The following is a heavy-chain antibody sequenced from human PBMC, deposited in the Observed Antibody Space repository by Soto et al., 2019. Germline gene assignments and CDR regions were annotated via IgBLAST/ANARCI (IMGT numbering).Heavy chain of an antibody. CDR2: ISGYNGNT. CDR1: GYTFTSYG. J-gene: IGHJ1*01. D-gene: IGHD4-17*01. Sequence: QVQLVQSGAEVKKPGASVKVSFKASGYTFTSYGISWVRQAPGQGLEWMGWISGYNGNTNYAQKLQGRVTMTTDTSTSTAYMELRSLRSDDTAVYFCARSGVTTVTTRYFQHWGQGTLVTVSS. CDR3: ARSGVTTVTTRYFQH. V-gene: IGHV1-18*01.